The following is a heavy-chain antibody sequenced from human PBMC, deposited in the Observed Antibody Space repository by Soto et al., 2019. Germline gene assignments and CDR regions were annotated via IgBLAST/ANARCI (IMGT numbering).Heavy chain of an antibody. V-gene: IGHV3-11*04. CDR3: AREASYYYDSSGYPRNFDY. Sequence: GGSLRLSCAASRFTFSDFYMSWIRQAPGKGLEWVSYISSSGSAVYYADSVKGRFTISRDNSKNTLYLQMNSLRAEDTAVYYCAREASYYYDSSGYPRNFDYWGQGTLVTVSS. CDR1: RFTFSDFY. J-gene: IGHJ4*02. CDR2: ISSSGSAV. D-gene: IGHD3-22*01.